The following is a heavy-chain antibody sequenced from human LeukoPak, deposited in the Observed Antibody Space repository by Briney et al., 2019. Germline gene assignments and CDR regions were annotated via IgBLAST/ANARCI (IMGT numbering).Heavy chain of an antibody. CDR3: ATSRVDGYGMDV. J-gene: IGHJ6*02. Sequence: GGSLRLSCAASGFTFDDYAMHWVRQAPGKGLEWVSGISWNSGSIGYADSVKGRFTISRDNAKNSLYLQMNSLRAEDTALYYCATSRVDGYGMDVWGRGTTVTVSS. CDR1: GFTFDDYA. V-gene: IGHV3-9*01. CDR2: ISWNSGSI. D-gene: IGHD2-2*01.